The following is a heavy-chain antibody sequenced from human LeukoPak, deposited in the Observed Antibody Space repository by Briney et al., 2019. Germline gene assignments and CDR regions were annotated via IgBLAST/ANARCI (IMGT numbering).Heavy chain of an antibody. CDR3: ATVAVAGLGLFYFQH. J-gene: IGHJ1*01. D-gene: IGHD6-19*01. CDR2: IYYSGST. V-gene: IGHV4-59*08. CDR1: GGSISSYC. Sequence: PSETLSLTCTVSGGSISSYCWSWIRQPPGKGLEWIGYIYYSGSTNYNPSLKSRVTISVDTSKNQFSLKLSSVTAADTAVYYCATVAVAGLGLFYFQHWGQGTLVTVSS.